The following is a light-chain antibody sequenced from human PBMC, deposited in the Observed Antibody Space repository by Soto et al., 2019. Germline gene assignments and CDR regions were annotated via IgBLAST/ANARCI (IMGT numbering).Light chain of an antibody. CDR1: QSVSSTY. J-gene: IGKJ4*01. CDR3: QQYESSPTT. V-gene: IGKV3-20*01. CDR2: GAS. Sequence: EIVLTQSPGTLSLSPGARATLTCRASQSVSSTYLAWYQQKPGQAPRLLIYGASSRATGIPDRFSGSGSGTDFTLTISRLEPEDCAVYYCQQYESSPTTFGGGTKVESK.